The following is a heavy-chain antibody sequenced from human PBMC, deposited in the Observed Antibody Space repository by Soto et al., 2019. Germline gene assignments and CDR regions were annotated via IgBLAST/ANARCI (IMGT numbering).Heavy chain of an antibody. V-gene: IGHV3-53*01. CDR2: IYSGGST. CDR1: GFSVTANY. CDR3: HGYGY. Sequence: EVQVVESGGGLIQPGGSLRLSCEVSGFSVTANYMSWVRQAPGKGLEWVAVIYSGGSTYYIDSVKGRFSISRDISKNTLYLQMKSLRDEDTAVYYGHGYGYWGQGTLVTVSS. D-gene: IGHD5-12*01. J-gene: IGHJ4*02.